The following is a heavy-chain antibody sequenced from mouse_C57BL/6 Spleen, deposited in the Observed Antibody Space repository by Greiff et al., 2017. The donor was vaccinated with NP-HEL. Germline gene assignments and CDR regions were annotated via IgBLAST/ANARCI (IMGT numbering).Heavy chain of an antibody. D-gene: IGHD2-3*01. V-gene: IGHV1-55*01. Sequence: QVQLQQPGAELVKPGDSVKMSCKASGYTFTSYWITWVKQRPGQGLEWIGDIYPGSGSTNYNEKFKSKATLTVDTSSSTAYMQLSSLTSEDSAVYYCARNDGYYVRDYYAMDYWGQGTSVTVSS. J-gene: IGHJ4*01. CDR2: IYPGSGST. CDR1: GYTFTSYW. CDR3: ARNDGYYVRDYYAMDY.